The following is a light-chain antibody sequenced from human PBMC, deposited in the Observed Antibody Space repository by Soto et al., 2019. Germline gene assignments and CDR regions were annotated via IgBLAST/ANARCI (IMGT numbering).Light chain of an antibody. CDR2: GAS. CDR1: QSVSNH. Sequence: EIVLTQSPGTLSLSPGERATLSCRASQSVSNHYLAWYQQKPGQAPRILIYGASNRATGNPDRFSGSGSGTEFTLTISSLQSEDFAVYYCQQYNKWPVWTFGQGTKVDIK. V-gene: IGKV3D-15*01. CDR3: QQYNKWPVWT. J-gene: IGKJ1*01.